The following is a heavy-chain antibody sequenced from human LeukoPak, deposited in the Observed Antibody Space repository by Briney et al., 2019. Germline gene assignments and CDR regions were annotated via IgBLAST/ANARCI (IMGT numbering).Heavy chain of an antibody. J-gene: IGHJ6*02. CDR3: TKDLSSHYYGMDV. D-gene: IGHD5/OR15-5a*01. V-gene: IGHV3-30*18. CDR1: GFTFSSYG. CDR2: ISYDGSNK. Sequence: PGRSLRLSCAASGFTFSSYGMHWVRQAPGKGLEWVAVISYDGSNKYYADSVKGRFTISRDNSKNTLYLQMNSLRAEDTAVYYCTKDLSSHYYGMDVWGQGTTVTVSS.